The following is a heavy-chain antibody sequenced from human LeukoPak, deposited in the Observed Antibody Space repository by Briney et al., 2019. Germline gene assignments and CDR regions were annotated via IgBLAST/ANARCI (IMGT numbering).Heavy chain of an antibody. J-gene: IGHJ4*02. CDR2: VSSSSSYI. CDR1: GFTFSSYS. CDR3: AREDSSDGSCYATFDY. V-gene: IGHV3-21*01. D-gene: IGHD2-15*01. Sequence: GGSLRLSCAASGFTFSSYSMNWVRQAPGKGLEWVSSVSSSSSYIYYADSVKGRFTISRDNAKNSLYLQMNSLRAEDTAVYYCAREDSSDGSCYATFDYSGQGTLVTVSS.